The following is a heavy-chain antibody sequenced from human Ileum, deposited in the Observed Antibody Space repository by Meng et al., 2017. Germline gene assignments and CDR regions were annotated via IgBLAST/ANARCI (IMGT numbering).Heavy chain of an antibody. V-gene: IGHV2-5*02. CDR2: ISWDDDK. J-gene: IGHJ5*02. CDR1: GFSLSTSGVG. D-gene: IGHD3-10*01. Sequence: ITLKESCPTLVQPTPTLTLTCTFSGFSLSTSGVGVGWIRQSPGKALEWLAHISWDDDKRYSPSLRTRLTIAKDTSKNQVVLTMTNMDPVDTATYYCVHTSGVLQWFGELLPFDPWGQGTLVTVSS. CDR3: VHTSGVLQWFGELLPFDP.